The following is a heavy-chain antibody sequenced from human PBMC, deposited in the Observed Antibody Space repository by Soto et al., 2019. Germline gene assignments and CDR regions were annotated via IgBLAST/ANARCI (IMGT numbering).Heavy chain of an antibody. CDR3: ARDYDFWSGYQDYYYGMDV. Sequence: RLSCAASGFTFSSYEMNWVRQAPGKGLEWVSYISSSGSTIYYADSVKGRFTISRDNAKNSLYLQMNSLRAEDTAVYYCARDYDFWSGYQDYYYGMDVWGQGTTVTVSS. V-gene: IGHV3-48*03. D-gene: IGHD3-3*01. CDR2: ISSSGSTI. J-gene: IGHJ6*02. CDR1: GFTFSSYE.